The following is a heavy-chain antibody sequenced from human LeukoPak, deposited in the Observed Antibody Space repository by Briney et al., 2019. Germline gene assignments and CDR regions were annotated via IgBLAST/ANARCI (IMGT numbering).Heavy chain of an antibody. CDR3: ARSKVRGVDYYYYGMDV. Sequence: PSETLSLTCTVSGGSISSYYWSWIRQPPGRGLEWIGHIYYNGSTRYNPSLNSRATISADTSRNQLSLKLTSVTAADTAVYYCARSKVRGVDYYYYGMDVWGQGTTVTVSS. J-gene: IGHJ6*02. D-gene: IGHD3-10*01. V-gene: IGHV4-59*01. CDR2: IYYNGST. CDR1: GGSISSYY.